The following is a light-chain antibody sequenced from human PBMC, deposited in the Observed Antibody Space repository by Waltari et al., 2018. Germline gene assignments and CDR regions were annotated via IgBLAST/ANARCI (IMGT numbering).Light chain of an antibody. CDR3: HSRDTSSTRV. V-gene: IGLV3-19*01. Sequence: SSKLTQDPAVSVALGQTVKITCPGDSLRRFYASWYQQRPGQAPILVLYGQDNRPSGIPERFSGSTSGNTASLTITGAQADDEADYYCHSRDTSSTRVFGGGTRLTV. CDR2: GQD. J-gene: IGLJ2*01. CDR1: SLRRFY.